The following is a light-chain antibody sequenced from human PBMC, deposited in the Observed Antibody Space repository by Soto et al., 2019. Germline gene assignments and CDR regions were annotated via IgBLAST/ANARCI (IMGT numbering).Light chain of an antibody. J-gene: IGKJ1*01. CDR2: AAS. V-gene: IGKV1-39*01. Sequence: DIQLTQSQSFLSASVGDRVTITCRASQGISSYLAWYQQKPGKAPKLLIYAASGLQSGVPSRFSGTGSGTDFTLTISTLQPEDFATYYCQQTYSTPRMFGQGTKVDIK. CDR3: QQTYSTPRM. CDR1: QGISSY.